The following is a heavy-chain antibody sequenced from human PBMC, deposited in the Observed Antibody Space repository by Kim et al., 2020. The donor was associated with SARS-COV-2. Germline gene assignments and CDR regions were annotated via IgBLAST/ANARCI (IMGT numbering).Heavy chain of an antibody. D-gene: IGHD4-4*01. CDR1: GGSISSGGYY. V-gene: IGHV4-31*03. CDR3: ARVRVTTSPHFDY. J-gene: IGHJ4*02. CDR2: IYYSGST. Sequence: SETLSLTCTVSGGSISSGGYYWSWIRQHPGKGLEWIGYIYYSGSTYYNPSLKSRVTISVDTSKNQFSLKLSSVTAADTAVYYCARVRVTTSPHFDYWGQGTLVTVSS.